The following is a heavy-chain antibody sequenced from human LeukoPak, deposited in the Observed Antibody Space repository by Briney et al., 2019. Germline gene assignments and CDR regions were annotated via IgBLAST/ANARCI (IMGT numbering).Heavy chain of an antibody. J-gene: IGHJ4*02. CDR1: GFTFSSYS. D-gene: IGHD5-24*01. V-gene: IGHV3-48*04. CDR2: ISSSGSTI. Sequence: PGGSLRLSCAASGFTFSSYSMNWVRQAPGKGLEWVSYISSSGSTIYYADSVKGRFTISRDNARNSLYLQMNSLRAEDTAVYYCAREGAYNSGLYFDYWGQGTLVTVSS. CDR3: AREGAYNSGLYFDY.